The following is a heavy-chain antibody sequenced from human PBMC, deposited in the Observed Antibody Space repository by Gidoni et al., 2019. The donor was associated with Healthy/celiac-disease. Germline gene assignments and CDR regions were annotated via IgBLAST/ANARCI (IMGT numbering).Heavy chain of an antibody. CDR1: GFTFSSYS. J-gene: IGHJ4*02. D-gene: IGHD6-13*01. CDR2: ISSSSSYI. V-gene: IGHV3-21*01. CDR3: ARGQQLVDFDY. Sequence: EVQLVESGGGLVKPGGSLRLSCAASGFTFSSYSMNLVRQAPGKGLEWVSSISSSSSYIYYADSVKGRFTISRDNAKNSLYLQMNSLRAEDTAVYYCARGQQLVDFDYWGQGTLVTVSS.